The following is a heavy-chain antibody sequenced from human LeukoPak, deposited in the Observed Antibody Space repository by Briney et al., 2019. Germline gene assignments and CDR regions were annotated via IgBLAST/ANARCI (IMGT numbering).Heavy chain of an antibody. J-gene: IGHJ4*02. V-gene: IGHV4-4*07. CDR2: IYTSGST. CDR3: ARGPYSSSWETLFDY. Sequence: SETLSLTCTVSGRSISSYYWSWIRQPAGKGLEWIGRIYTSGSTNYNPSLKSRVTMSVDTSKNQFSLKLSSVTAADTAVYYCARGPYSSSWETLFDYWGQGTLVTVSS. D-gene: IGHD6-13*01. CDR1: GRSISSYY.